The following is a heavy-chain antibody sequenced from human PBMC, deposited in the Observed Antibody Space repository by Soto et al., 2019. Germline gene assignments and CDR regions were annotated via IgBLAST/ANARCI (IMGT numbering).Heavy chain of an antibody. Sequence: SETLSLTCTVSGGSVGSGGYYWSWIRQPPGKGLEWIGYISYSGSTNYNPSLKSRVSISVDTSKNQFSLKLSSVTAADTAVYYCAKWGELRSLDYWGQGTLVTVSS. CDR1: GGSVGSGGYY. V-gene: IGHV4-61*08. CDR3: AKWGELRSLDY. J-gene: IGHJ4*02. CDR2: ISYSGST. D-gene: IGHD1-26*01.